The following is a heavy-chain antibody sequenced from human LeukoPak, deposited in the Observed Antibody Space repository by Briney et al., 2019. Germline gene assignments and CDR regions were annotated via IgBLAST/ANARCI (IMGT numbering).Heavy chain of an antibody. V-gene: IGHV4-61*02. J-gene: IGHJ4*02. CDR3: ASSGGY. Sequence: SETLSLTCTVSGGSISSGSYYWSWIRQPAGKGLEWIGRICTSGSTNYNPSLKSRVTISVDTSKNQFSLKLSSVTAADTAVYYCASSGGYWGQGTLVTVSS. D-gene: IGHD3-16*01. CDR2: ICTSGST. CDR1: GGSISSGSYY.